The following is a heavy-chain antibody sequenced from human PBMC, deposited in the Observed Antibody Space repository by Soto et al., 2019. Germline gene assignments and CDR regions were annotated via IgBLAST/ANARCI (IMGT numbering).Heavy chain of an antibody. V-gene: IGHV1-69*02. CDR1: GGTFSSYT. J-gene: IGHJ4*02. CDR3: AMNEAGGGRYFDY. Sequence: SVKVSGKASGGTFSSYTISWVRQAPGQGLEWMGRIIPILGIANYAQKFQGRVTITADKSTSTAYMELSSLRSEDTAVYYCAMNEAGGGRYFDYWGQGTLVTVSS. CDR2: IIPILGIA. D-gene: IGHD3-16*01.